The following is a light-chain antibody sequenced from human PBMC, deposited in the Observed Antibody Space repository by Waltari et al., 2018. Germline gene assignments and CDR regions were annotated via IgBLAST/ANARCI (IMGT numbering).Light chain of an antibody. J-gene: IGKJ3*01. CDR2: WAS. Sequence: DIVISLFLDPLAVSLRGRANTSCKASQSVLYSSNNKNYLAWYQQKPGQPPKLLIYWASTRESGVPDRFSGSGSGTDFTLTISSLQAEDVAVYYCQQYYSTPFTFGPGTKVDIK. CDR3: QQYYSTPFT. V-gene: IGKV4-1*01. CDR1: QSVLYSSNNKNY.